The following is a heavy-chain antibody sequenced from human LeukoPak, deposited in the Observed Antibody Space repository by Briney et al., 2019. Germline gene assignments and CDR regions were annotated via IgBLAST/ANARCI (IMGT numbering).Heavy chain of an antibody. CDR2: ISYDGSNK. CDR1: GFTFSSYG. J-gene: IGHJ4*02. D-gene: IGHD1-26*01. Sequence: GRSLRLSCAASGFTFSSYGMHWVRQAPGKGLEWVAVISYDGSNKYYADSVKGRFTISRDNSKNTLYLQMNSLRAEDTAVYYCAKDLVGALDFDYWGQGTLVTVSS. CDR3: AKDLVGALDFDY. V-gene: IGHV3-30*18.